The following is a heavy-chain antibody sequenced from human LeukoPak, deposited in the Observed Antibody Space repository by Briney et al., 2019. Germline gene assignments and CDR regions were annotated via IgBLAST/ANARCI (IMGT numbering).Heavy chain of an antibody. CDR3: ARTTEAHSWRTRYYDYYMDV. D-gene: IGHD6-13*01. CDR1: GGSISGYY. V-gene: IGHV4-59*01. CDR2: IYYTGST. Sequence: SETLSLTCTVSGGSISGYYWTWIRQPPGKGLEWIGYIYYTGSTSYNPSLKSRVTISVDTSNNQFSLKLSSVTAADTAVYYCARTTEAHSWRTRYYDYYMDVWGKGTTVTVSS. J-gene: IGHJ6*03.